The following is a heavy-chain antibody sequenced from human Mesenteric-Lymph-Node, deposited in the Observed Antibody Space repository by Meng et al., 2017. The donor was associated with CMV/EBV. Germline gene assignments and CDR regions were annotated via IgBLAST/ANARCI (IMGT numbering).Heavy chain of an antibody. Sequence: SETLSLTCTVSGGSVSSGSYYWSWIRQPPGKGLEWIGYIYYSGSTNYNPSPKSRITISVDPSKNQFSLKPSSVTAADTAVYDCARANGGRYYYGMDVWGQGTTVTVSS. CDR2: IYYSGST. J-gene: IGHJ6*02. D-gene: IGHD2-8*01. CDR3: ARANGGRYYYGMDV. CDR1: GGSVSSGSYY. V-gene: IGHV4-61*01.